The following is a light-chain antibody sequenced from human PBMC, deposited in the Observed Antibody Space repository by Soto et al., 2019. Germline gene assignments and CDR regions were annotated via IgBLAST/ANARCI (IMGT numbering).Light chain of an antibody. CDR1: QSISSW. CDR3: QQYNSYLT. Sequence: DIQMTQSPSTLSASVGDRVTITCRASQSISSWLAWYQQKPGKAPKLLIYAASTLQSGVPSRFSGRGSGTDFSLTISSLQPEDFATYYCQQYNSYLTFGGGTKVDIK. CDR2: AAS. J-gene: IGKJ4*01. V-gene: IGKV1-5*01.